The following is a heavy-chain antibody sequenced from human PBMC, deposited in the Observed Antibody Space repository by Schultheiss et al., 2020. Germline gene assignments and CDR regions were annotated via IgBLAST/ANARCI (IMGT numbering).Heavy chain of an antibody. CDR3: ARGHGLFDY. Sequence: AAVKVSCKASGYTFTSYGISWVRQAPGQGLEWMGWISPYNGNTHFAQKFEGRVTLTTDTSTTTAYMDLRSLRSDDTAVYYCARGHGLFDYWGQGTLVTVSS. CDR2: ISPYNGNT. J-gene: IGHJ4*02. CDR1: GYTFTSYG. V-gene: IGHV1-18*01. D-gene: IGHD3-22*01.